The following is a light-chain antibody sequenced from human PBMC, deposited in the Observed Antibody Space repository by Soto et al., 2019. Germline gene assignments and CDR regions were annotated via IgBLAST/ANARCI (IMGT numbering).Light chain of an antibody. J-gene: IGKJ3*01. CDR3: QQYRSSPPGFT. CDR2: GAS. CDR1: QTISSNY. Sequence: EIVLTQSPGTLSLSAGERATLSCRASQTISSNYLAWYQQKPGQAPRLLIFGASYRATGIPDRFSGSGSGTDFTLTISRLEPEDFAVYYCQQYRSSPPGFTFGPGTKVDIK. V-gene: IGKV3-20*01.